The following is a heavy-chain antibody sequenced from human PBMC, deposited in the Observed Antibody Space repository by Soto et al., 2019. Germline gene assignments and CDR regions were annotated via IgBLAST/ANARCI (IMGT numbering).Heavy chain of an antibody. J-gene: IGHJ6*02. Sequence: GGPLRLSCAASGFTFSTYAMHWVRQAPGKGLEWVAVISYDGSNKYYADSVKGRFTISRDNSKNTLYLQMNSLRAEDTAVYYCARDSDSGGDDYYGMDVWGQGTTVTVSS. CDR2: ISYDGSNK. CDR3: ARDSDSGGDDYYGMDV. D-gene: IGHD2-21*02. CDR1: GFTFSTYA. V-gene: IGHV3-30-3*01.